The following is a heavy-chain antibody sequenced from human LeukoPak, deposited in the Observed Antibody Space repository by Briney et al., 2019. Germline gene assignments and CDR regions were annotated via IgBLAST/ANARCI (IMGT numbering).Heavy chain of an antibody. CDR3: ARDRIQLWLPLNDAFDI. J-gene: IGHJ3*02. CDR2: INTNTGNP. Sequence: GASVKVSCNASGYTFTSYAMNWVRQAPGQGLEWMGWINTNTGNPTYAQGFTGRFVFSLDTSVSTAYLQISSLKAEDTAVYYCARDRIQLWLPLNDAFDIWGQGTMVTVSS. V-gene: IGHV7-4-1*02. D-gene: IGHD5-18*01. CDR1: GYTFTSYA.